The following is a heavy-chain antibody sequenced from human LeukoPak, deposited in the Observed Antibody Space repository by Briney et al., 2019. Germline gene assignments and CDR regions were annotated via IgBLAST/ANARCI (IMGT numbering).Heavy chain of an antibody. CDR3: ARDREYYYDSSGYYYNYYYGMDV. D-gene: IGHD3-22*01. CDR1: GFTFSSYE. J-gene: IGHJ6*02. V-gene: IGHV3-48*03. Sequence: PGGSLRLSCAASGFTFSSYEMNWVRQAPGKGLEWVSYISSSGSTIYYADSVKGRFTISRDNAKNSLYLQMNSLRAEDTAVYYCARDREYYYDSSGYYYNYYYGMDVWGQGTTVTVSS. CDR2: ISSSGSTI.